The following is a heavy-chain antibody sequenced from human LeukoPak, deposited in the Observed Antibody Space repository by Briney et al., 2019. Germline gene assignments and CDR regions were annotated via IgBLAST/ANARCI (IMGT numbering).Heavy chain of an antibody. J-gene: IGHJ3*02. Sequence: SETLSLTCTVSGGSFSSGSYYWSWIRQPPGKGLEWIGYIYYSGSTNYNPSLKSRVTISVDTSKNQFSLKLSSVTAADTAVYYCARDSVGATPAAFDIWGQGTMVTVSS. CDR2: IYYSGST. CDR1: GGSFSSGSYY. D-gene: IGHD1-26*01. V-gene: IGHV4-61*01. CDR3: ARDSVGATPAAFDI.